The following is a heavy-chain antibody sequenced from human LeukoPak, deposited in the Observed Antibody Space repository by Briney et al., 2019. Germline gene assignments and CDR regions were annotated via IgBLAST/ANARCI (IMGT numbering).Heavy chain of an antibody. J-gene: IGHJ5*02. V-gene: IGHV3-30-3*01. CDR3: AREVLIVVVPAALGYFDP. Sequence: GGSLRLSCAASGFTFSSYAMHWVRQAPGKGLEWVAVISYGGSNKYYADSVKGRFTISRDNSKNTLYLQMNSLRAEDTAVYYCAREVLIVVVPAALGYFDPWGQGTLVTVSS. CDR2: ISYGGSNK. CDR1: GFTFSSYA. D-gene: IGHD2-2*01.